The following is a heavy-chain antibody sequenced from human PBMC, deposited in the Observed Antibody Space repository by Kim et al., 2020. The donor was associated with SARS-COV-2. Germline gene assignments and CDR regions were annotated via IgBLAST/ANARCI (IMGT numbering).Heavy chain of an antibody. CDR2: IYPGDSDT. CDR3: ARASYGSGSYYKSYYYYGMDV. D-gene: IGHD3-10*01. J-gene: IGHJ6*02. V-gene: IGHV5-51*01. CDR1: GYSFTSYW. Sequence: GESLKISCKGSGYSFTSYWIGWVRQMPGKGLEWMGIIYPGDSDTRYSPSFQGQVTISADKSISTAYLQWSSLKASDTAMYYCARASYGSGSYYKSYYYYGMDVWGQGTTVTVSS.